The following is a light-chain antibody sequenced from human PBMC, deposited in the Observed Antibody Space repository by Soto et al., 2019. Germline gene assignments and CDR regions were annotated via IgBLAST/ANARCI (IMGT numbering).Light chain of an antibody. CDR1: QSFNRY. Sequence: EIVLTQSPATLSLSPGERATLSCWASQSFNRYLVWYQQKPGQAPRLLMYDASKRATGIPARFSGSGSGTDFTLTISSLEPEDFEVYYCQQRDIWPWTFGQGTKVDI. V-gene: IGKV3-11*01. CDR2: DAS. CDR3: QQRDIWPWT. J-gene: IGKJ1*01.